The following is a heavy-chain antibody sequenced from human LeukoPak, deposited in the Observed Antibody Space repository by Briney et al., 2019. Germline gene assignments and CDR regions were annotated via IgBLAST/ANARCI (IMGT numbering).Heavy chain of an antibody. CDR3: AKDQGGPGDY. Sequence: SCKASGGTFSSYAISWVRQAPGKGLEWVSAISGSGGSTYYADSVKGRFTISRDNSKNTLYLQMNSLRAEDTAVYYCAKDQGGPGDYWGQGTLVTVSS. CDR2: ISGSGGST. CDR1: GGTFSSYA. V-gene: IGHV3-23*01. J-gene: IGHJ4*02.